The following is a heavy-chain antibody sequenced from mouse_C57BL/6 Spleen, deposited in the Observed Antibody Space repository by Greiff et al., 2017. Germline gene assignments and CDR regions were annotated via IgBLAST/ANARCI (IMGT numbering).Heavy chain of an antibody. CDR1: GFNIKDDY. Sequence: VQLQQSGAELVRPGASVKLSCTASGFNIKDDYMHWVKQRPEQDLEWIGWIDPENGDTEYASKFQGKATITADTSSNTAYLQLSSLTSEDTAVYYCTVLGYFDVWGTGTTVTVSS. D-gene: IGHD1-1*01. CDR3: TVLGYFDV. CDR2: IDPENGDT. J-gene: IGHJ1*03. V-gene: IGHV14-4*01.